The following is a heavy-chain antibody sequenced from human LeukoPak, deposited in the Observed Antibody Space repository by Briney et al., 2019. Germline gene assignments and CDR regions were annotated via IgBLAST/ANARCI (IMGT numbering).Heavy chain of an antibody. CDR3: ARDGSWYYYGMDV. J-gene: IGHJ6*02. V-gene: IGHV1-69*01. Sequence: GSSVKVSCKASGGTFSSYAISWVRQAPGLGLEWMGGIIPIFGTANYAQKFQSRVTITADESTSTAYMELSSLRSEDTAVYYCARDGSWYYYGMDVWGQGTTVSVSS. CDR1: GGTFSSYA. CDR2: IIPIFGTA. D-gene: IGHD6-13*01.